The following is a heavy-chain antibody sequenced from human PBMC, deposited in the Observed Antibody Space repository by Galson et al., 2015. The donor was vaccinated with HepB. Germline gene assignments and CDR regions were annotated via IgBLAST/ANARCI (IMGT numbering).Heavy chain of an antibody. J-gene: IGHJ4*02. CDR2: IYSGGST. D-gene: IGHD3-10*01. V-gene: IGHV3-66*01. CDR3: ARADYNSYCIDY. Sequence: SLRLSCAASGFTVSSNYMSWVRQAPGKGLEYVSVIYSGGSTYYADPVKGRFTISRDNYKNILYLQMNSLRAEDTALYYCARADYNSYCIDYWGQGTLVTVSS. CDR1: GFTVSSNY.